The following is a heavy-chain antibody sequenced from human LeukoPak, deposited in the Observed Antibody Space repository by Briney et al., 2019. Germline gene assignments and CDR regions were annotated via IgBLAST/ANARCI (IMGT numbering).Heavy chain of an antibody. Sequence: GASVKVSCKASGYTFISYGISWVRQAPGQGLEWMGWISAYNGDTNYAQKLQDRVTMTTDTSTSTAYMELRSLRSDDTAMYYCARDEGVGERGAYWGQGTLVTVSS. J-gene: IGHJ4*02. V-gene: IGHV1-18*01. CDR1: GYTFISYG. CDR2: ISAYNGDT. CDR3: ARDEGVGERGAY. D-gene: IGHD3-16*01.